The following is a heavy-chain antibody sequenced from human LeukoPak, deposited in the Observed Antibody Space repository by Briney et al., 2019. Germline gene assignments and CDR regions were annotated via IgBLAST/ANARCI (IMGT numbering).Heavy chain of an antibody. CDR3: ARDLQFDWFDP. Sequence: GRSLRLSCAASGFTFSSYGMHWARQAPGKGLEWVAVIWYDGSNKYYADSVKGRFTISRDNSKNTLYLQMNSLRAEDTAVYYCARDLQFDWFDPWGQGTLVTVSS. CDR2: IWYDGSNK. J-gene: IGHJ5*02. CDR1: GFTFSSYG. V-gene: IGHV3-33*01. D-gene: IGHD3-10*01.